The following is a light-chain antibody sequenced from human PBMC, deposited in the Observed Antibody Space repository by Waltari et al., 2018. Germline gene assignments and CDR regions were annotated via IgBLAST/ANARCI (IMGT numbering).Light chain of an antibody. Sequence: IVMTQSPDSLAVSLGERVSINCKYSQSIFYSSNNKNYLAWYQQKPWQPPKLLIYWASSREFGVPKRFSGSGSGTDFTLTISSLEAEDVAIYYCQQYYSMPLTFGPGTTVEI. CDR2: WAS. CDR3: QQYYSMPLT. CDR1: QSIFYSSNNKNY. V-gene: IGKV4-1*01. J-gene: IGKJ3*01.